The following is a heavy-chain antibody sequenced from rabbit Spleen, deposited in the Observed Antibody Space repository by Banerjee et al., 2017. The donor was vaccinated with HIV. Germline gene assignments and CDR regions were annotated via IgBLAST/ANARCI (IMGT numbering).Heavy chain of an antibody. D-gene: IGHD1-1*01. CDR3: ARDLDGVIGWNFGW. CDR1: GFSFSSNA. CDR2: IYAGSSGGT. Sequence: QSLEESGGDLVKPGTSLTLTCTASGFSFSSNAMCWVRQAPGKGLEWIACIYAGSSGGTYYATWAKGRFTISKTSSTTVTLQMTSLTAADTATYFCARDLDGVIGWNFGWWGPGTLVTVS. J-gene: IGHJ4*01. V-gene: IGHV1S40*01.